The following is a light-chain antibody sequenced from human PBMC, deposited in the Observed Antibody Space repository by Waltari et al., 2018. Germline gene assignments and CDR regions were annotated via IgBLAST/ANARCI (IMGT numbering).Light chain of an antibody. V-gene: IGKV3-11*01. CDR1: QSVYNF. CDR2: AAS. CDR3: QQRANWPPLT. Sequence: EVVLTQSPATLSLSPGESATRSCRASQSVYNFLAWYQQKPGQAPRLLIYAASQRATGIPARFSGSGSGTDFTLTISSLEPEDVAVYYCQQRANWPPLTFGGGTKVEIK. J-gene: IGKJ4*01.